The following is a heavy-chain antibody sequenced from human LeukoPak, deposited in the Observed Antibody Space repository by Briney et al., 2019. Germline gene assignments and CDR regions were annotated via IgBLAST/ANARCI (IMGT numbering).Heavy chain of an antibody. CDR1: GFTFSRYW. Sequence: GGSLRLSCAASGFTFSRYWMSWVRQAPGKGLEWVANIKQDGSEKYYVDSVKGRFTISRDNAKNSLYLQMNSLRAEDTAVYYCARERVDTADDWGQGTLVTVSS. CDR3: ARERVDTADD. D-gene: IGHD5-18*01. V-gene: IGHV3-7*01. J-gene: IGHJ4*02. CDR2: IKQDGSEK.